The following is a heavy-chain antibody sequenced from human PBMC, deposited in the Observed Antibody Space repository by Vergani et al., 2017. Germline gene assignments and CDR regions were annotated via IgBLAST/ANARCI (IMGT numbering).Heavy chain of an antibody. J-gene: IGHJ4*02. CDR3: ARDQGERELGADY. Sequence: EVQLVESGGGLVKPGGSLRLSCAASGFTFSNAWMHWVRQAPGKGLVWVSRINSDGSSTRYADSVKGRFTISRDNAKNTLYLQMNSLRAEDTAVYYCARDQGERELGADYWGQGTLVTVSS. D-gene: IGHD3-16*01. CDR1: GFTFSNAW. CDR2: INSDGSST. V-gene: IGHV3-74*01.